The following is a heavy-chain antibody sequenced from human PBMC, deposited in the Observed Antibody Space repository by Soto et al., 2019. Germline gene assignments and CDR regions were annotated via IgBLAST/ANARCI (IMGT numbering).Heavy chain of an antibody. CDR3: ARDGGYCSSTSCGIDY. Sequence: QVQLVQSGAEVKKPGSSVKVSFKASGGTFSSYTISWVRQAPGQGLEWMGRIIPILGIANYAQKFQGRVTITADKSTSTAYMELSSLRSEDTAVYYCARDGGYCSSTSCGIDYWGQGTLVTVSS. D-gene: IGHD2-2*01. V-gene: IGHV1-69*08. J-gene: IGHJ4*02. CDR2: IIPILGIA. CDR1: GGTFSSYT.